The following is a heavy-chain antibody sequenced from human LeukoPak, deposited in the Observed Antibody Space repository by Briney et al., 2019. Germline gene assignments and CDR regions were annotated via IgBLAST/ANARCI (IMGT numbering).Heavy chain of an antibody. V-gene: IGHV4-39*01. CDR3: ARHSWRYSSGWYAFDI. CDR1: GGSISSSSYY. D-gene: IGHD6-19*01. CDR2: IYYSGST. Sequence: SETLSLTCTVSGGSISSSSYYWGWIRQPPGKGLERIGSIYYSGSTYYNPSLKSRVTISVDTSKNQFSLKLSSVTAADTAVYYCARHSWRYSSGWYAFDIWGQGTMVTVSS. J-gene: IGHJ3*02.